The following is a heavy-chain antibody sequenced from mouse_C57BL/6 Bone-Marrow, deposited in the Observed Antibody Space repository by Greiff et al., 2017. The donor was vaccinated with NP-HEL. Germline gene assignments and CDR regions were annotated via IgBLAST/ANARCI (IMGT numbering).Heavy chain of an antibody. D-gene: IGHD1-2*01. CDR3: ARRRLRLEDYYDF. CDR1: GFTFTSYG. V-gene: IGHV1-81*01. J-gene: IGHJ2*01. CDR2: IYPRSGNT. Sequence: QVQLQQSGAELARPGASVKLSCTASGFTFTSYGISWVKQRPGQGLEWIGEIYPRSGNTYYNETFKGKATLTADKSSSTAYLEISSLTSEDSAVYYYARRRLRLEDYYDFWGPGTTLTVSS.